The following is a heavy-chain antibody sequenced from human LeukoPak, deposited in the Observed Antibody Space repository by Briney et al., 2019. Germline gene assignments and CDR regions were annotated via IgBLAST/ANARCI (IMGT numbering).Heavy chain of an antibody. V-gene: IGHV4-59*12. D-gene: IGHD3-22*01. CDR3: ARVGSGYYYNYYYYYMDV. Sequence: SETLSLTCTVSGGSISSYYWSWIRQPPGKGLEWIGYIYYSGSTNYNPSLKSRVTISVDTSKNQFSLKLSSVTAADTAVYYCARVGSGYYYNYYYYYMDVWGKGTTVTVSS. J-gene: IGHJ6*03. CDR2: IYYSGST. CDR1: GGSISSYY.